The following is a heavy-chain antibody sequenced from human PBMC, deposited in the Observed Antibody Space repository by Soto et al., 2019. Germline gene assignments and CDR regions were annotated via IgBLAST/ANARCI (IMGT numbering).Heavy chain of an antibody. V-gene: IGHV1-46*01. CDR2: IKPIGGST. CDR3: ARALNYYDPLDI. J-gene: IGHJ3*02. CDR1: GYTFTSYH. D-gene: IGHD1-26*01. Sequence: QVQLVQSGAEVKKPGASVKVSCKASGYTFTSYHVHWVRQAPGQGLEWMGMIKPIGGSTNYAQKFQGRVTMTRDTSTSTVYMELSSLRSEDTAVYYSARALNYYDPLDILGQGTMVTASS.